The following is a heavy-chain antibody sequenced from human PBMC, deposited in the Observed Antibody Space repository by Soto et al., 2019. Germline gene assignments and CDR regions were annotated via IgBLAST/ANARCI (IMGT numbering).Heavy chain of an antibody. CDR2: INHSGST. J-gene: IGHJ4*02. Sequence: QVQLQQWGAGLLKPSETLSLTCAVYGGSFSGDYWSWIRQPPGKGLEWIGEINHSGSTNYNPSLKSRVTISVDTSKNQFSLKLSSVTAADTAVYYCARDYYDSSGRPTIDYWGQGTLVTVSS. CDR1: GGSFSGDY. CDR3: ARDYYDSSGRPTIDY. V-gene: IGHV4-34*01. D-gene: IGHD3-22*01.